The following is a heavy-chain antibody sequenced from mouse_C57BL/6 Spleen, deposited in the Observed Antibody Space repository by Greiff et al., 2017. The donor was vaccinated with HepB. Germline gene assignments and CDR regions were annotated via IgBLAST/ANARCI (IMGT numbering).Heavy chain of an antibody. Sequence: VQLKESGGGLVKPGGSLKLSCAASGFTFSDYGMHWVRQAPEKGLEWVAYISSGSSTIYYADTVKGRFTISRDNAKNTLFLQMTSLRSEDTAMYYCARSYYKDYAMDYWGQGTSVTVSS. CDR1: GFTFSDYG. CDR3: ARSYYKDYAMDY. CDR2: ISSGSSTI. V-gene: IGHV5-17*01. D-gene: IGHD2-12*01. J-gene: IGHJ4*01.